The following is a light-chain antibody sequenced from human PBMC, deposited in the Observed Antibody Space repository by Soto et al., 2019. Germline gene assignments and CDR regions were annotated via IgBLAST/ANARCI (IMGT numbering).Light chain of an antibody. J-gene: IGLJ2*01. CDR3: CSYASTSTFEV. CDR1: SSDVGSYNL. Sequence: QSVLTQPASVSGSPGQSITISCTGTSSDVGSYNLVSWYQQHPGKAPKLMIYEVSKRPSGVSNRFSGSKSGNTASLTISGLQTEDEADYYCCSYASTSTFEVFGGGTKVTVL. V-gene: IGLV2-23*02. CDR2: EVS.